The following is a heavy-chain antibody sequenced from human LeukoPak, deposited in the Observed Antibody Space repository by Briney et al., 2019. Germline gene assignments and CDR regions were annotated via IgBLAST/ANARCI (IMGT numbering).Heavy chain of an antibody. Sequence: PGGSLRLSCAASGFTFSSYWMHWVRQAPGKGLVWVSRINSDGSSTSYADSVKGRFTISRDNAKNTLYLQMNSLRAEDTAVYYCASPYYYDSSGPYYYGMDVWGQGTTATVSS. CDR3: ASPYYYDSSGPYYYGMDV. D-gene: IGHD3-22*01. CDR1: GFTFSSYW. CDR2: INSDGSST. J-gene: IGHJ6*02. V-gene: IGHV3-74*01.